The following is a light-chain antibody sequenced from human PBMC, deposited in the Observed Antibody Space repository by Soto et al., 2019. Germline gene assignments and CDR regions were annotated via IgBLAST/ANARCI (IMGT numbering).Light chain of an antibody. V-gene: IGKV3-20*01. CDR3: HQYGSSPPYT. CDR2: GSS. Sequence: EVVLTHSPGTLSLSPGERATLSCRGSQTIHNNYLAWYQQRPGQAPWLLIYGSSDRATGIPDRFSVSGSGTDFTLTISRLEPEDFAVYYCHQYGSSPPYTFGQGTKLEI. J-gene: IGKJ2*01. CDR1: QTIHNNY.